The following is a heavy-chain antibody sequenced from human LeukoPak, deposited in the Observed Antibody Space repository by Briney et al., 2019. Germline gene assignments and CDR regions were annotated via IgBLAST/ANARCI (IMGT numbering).Heavy chain of an antibody. Sequence: PGGSLRLSCAASGFTFSSNWIHWVRQTPGKGLVWVSRINSDGNRTTYADSVKGRSTISRDNAKNTLYLQMNSLRAEDTAVYYCARDRQYGDYAQEYCYYVMDVWGQGTTVTVSS. J-gene: IGHJ6*02. CDR3: ARDRQYGDYAQEYCYYVMDV. CDR1: GFTFSSNW. CDR2: INSDGNRT. D-gene: IGHD4-17*01. V-gene: IGHV3-74*01.